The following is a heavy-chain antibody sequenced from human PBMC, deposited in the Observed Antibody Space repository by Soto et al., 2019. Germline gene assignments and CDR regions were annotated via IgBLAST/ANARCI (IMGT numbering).Heavy chain of an antibody. CDR2: ISNGGDYT. J-gene: IGHJ2*01. CDR3: AIDNGALGTNDWYFDV. V-gene: IGHV3-23*01. Sequence: EVQLLESGGGLVQPGGSLRLSCAASGYTFSNYAMTWVRQAPGKGLEWVSCISNGGDYTYYADAVKGRVTISRDKSKNTLYLQMNGLRAEDTAVYYCAIDNGALGTNDWYFDVWGRGTLVTVSP. D-gene: IGHD2-8*01. CDR1: GYTFSNYA.